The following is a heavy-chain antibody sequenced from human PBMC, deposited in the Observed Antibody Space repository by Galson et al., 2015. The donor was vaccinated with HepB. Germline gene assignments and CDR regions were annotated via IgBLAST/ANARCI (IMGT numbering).Heavy chain of an antibody. V-gene: IGHV3-30*18. CDR1: GFTFSSYG. J-gene: IGHJ6*02. CDR3: AKEFYGSGSYYYYGMDV. Sequence: SLRLSCAASGFTFSSYGMHWVRQAPGKGLEWVAVISYDGGNKYYADSVKGRFTISRDNSKNTLYLQMNSLRAEDTAVYYCAKEFYGSGSYYYYGMDVWGQGTTVTVSS. D-gene: IGHD3-10*01. CDR2: ISYDGGNK.